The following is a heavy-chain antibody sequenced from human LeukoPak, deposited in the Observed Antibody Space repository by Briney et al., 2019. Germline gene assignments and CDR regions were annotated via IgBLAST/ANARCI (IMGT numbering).Heavy chain of an antibody. J-gene: IGHJ4*02. CDR2: IWYDGSNK. CDR1: GFTFSSYG. D-gene: IGHD2-15*01. Sequence: GGSLRLSCAASGFTFSSYGMHWVRQAPGKGLEWVAVIWYDGSNKYYADSVKGRFTISRDNSKNTLYLQMSSLRAEDTAVYYCAREPGSSYYFDYWGQGTLVTVSS. CDR3: AREPGSSYYFDY. V-gene: IGHV3-33*01.